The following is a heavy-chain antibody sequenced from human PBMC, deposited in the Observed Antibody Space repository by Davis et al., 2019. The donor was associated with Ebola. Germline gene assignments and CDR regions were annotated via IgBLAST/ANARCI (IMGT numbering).Heavy chain of an antibody. CDR3: AKDYTGNIDY. CDR2: IYNGGRT. CDR1: GFTVSSNY. Sequence: PGGSLRLSCAGSGFTVSSNYMTWVRQVPGKGLEWVSVIYNGGRTFYAESVKGRFTISRDTSKNTLFLQMNSLRAEDTAMYYCAKDYTGNIDYWGQGTLVTVSS. V-gene: IGHV3-53*05. J-gene: IGHJ4*02. D-gene: IGHD3-16*01.